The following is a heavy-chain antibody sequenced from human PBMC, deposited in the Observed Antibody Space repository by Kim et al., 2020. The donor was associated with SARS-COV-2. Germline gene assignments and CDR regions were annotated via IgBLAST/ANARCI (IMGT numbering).Heavy chain of an antibody. J-gene: IGHJ4*02. D-gene: IGHD3-16*01. Sequence: SGSTYYNPSLKSRVTISVDTSKNQFSLKLSSVTAADTAVYICGGGKAFDYWGQGTLVTVSS. CDR2: SGST. CDR3: GGGKAFDY. V-gene: IGHV4-39*01.